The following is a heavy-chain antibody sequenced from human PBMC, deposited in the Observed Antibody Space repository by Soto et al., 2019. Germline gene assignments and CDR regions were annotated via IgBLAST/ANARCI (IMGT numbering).Heavy chain of an antibody. CDR3: ARGPYEGLSTFDF. CDR2: FHYSGSS. V-gene: IGHV4-59*01. Sequence: SETLSLTCTVSGGSIYSNYWSWIRQPPGKGLEWIGYFHYSGSSNYNPSLKSRVTISVDTSKNQFSLNLSSVTAADTAVYHCARGPYEGLSTFDFWGQGTPVTLSS. CDR1: GGSIYSNY. D-gene: IGHD3-3*01. J-gene: IGHJ4*02.